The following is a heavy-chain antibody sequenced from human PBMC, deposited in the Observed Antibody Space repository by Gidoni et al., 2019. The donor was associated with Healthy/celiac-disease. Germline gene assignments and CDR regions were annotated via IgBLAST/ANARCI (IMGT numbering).Heavy chain of an antibody. CDR3: AREVRRCSSTSCYFSTAAWDYPDY. V-gene: IGHV1-2*02. J-gene: IGHJ4*02. CDR2: INPNSGGT. CDR1: GSTFTGYY. D-gene: IGHD2-2*01. Sequence: QVQLVQSGAEVKKPGASVKVSCKASGSTFTGYYMHWVRQAPGQGLEWMGWINPNSGGTNYAQKFQGRVTMTRDTSISTAYMELSRLRSDDTAVYYCAREVRRCSSTSCYFSTAAWDYPDYWGQGTLVTVSS.